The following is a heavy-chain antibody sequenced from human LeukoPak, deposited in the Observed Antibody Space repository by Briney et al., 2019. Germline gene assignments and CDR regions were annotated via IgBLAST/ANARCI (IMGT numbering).Heavy chain of an antibody. V-gene: IGHV1-46*01. Sequence: GASVKLSCKASGYNFSSYYIQWVRQDPGQGLGWMGLLNPSRGTTAYAPKFQGRVTMTRDTSSNTVYMELRGLRSDGTAIYYCARDATRGIGGSYDLDFWGQGSLVTVSS. CDR2: LNPSRGTT. J-gene: IGHJ4*02. CDR1: GYNFSSYY. CDR3: ARDATRGIGGSYDLDF. D-gene: IGHD3-16*01.